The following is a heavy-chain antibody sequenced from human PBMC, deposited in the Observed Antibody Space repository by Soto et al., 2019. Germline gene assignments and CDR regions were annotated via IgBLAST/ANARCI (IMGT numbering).Heavy chain of an antibody. D-gene: IGHD3-16*01. V-gene: IGHV3-72*01. CDR3: ARVLSDRWGSDVLDY. Sequence: EVQLVESGGGLVQPGGSLRLSCAASGFTFSDHYMDWVRQAPGKGLEWVGRTRNKANRYTTEYAASVKGRFTISRDDSKNSLFLQMNRLRIEDTAVYYCARVLSDRWGSDVLDYWGQGTLVTVSS. J-gene: IGHJ4*02. CDR1: GFTFSDHY. CDR2: TRNKANRYTT.